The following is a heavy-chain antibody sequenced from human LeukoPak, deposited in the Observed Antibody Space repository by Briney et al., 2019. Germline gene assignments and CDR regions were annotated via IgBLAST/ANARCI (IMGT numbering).Heavy chain of an antibody. CDR3: ARDYVAGSLGA. CDR2: ISSSSSYI. D-gene: IGHD3-10*01. V-gene: IGHV3-21*06. CDR1: VFTFSSYN. J-gene: IGHJ5*02. Sequence: KSGGSLRLSCAASVFTFSSYNMNWVRQAPGKGLEWVSSISSSSSYIYYADSVKGRFTISRDNAKNTVYLQMNSLRAEDTAVYYCARDYVAGSLGAWGQGTLVTVSS.